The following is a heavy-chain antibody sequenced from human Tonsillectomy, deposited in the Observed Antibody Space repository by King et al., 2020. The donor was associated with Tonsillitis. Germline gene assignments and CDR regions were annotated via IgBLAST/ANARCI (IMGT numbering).Heavy chain of an antibody. CDR2: IDPSDSYT. V-gene: IGHV5-10-1*03. CDR3: ARYSYGFSGGYYYYMDV. J-gene: IGHJ6*03. D-gene: IGHD5-18*01. Sequence: VQLVESGAEVKKPGESLRISCKGSGYSFTSYWISWVRQMPGKGLEWMGRIDPSDSYTNYSPSFQGHVTISPDKSISTAYLQWSSLKASDTAMYYCARYSYGFSGGYYYYMDVWGKGTTVTVSS. CDR1: GYSFTSYW.